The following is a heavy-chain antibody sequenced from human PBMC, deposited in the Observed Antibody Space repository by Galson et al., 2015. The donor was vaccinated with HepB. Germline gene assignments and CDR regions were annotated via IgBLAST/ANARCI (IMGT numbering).Heavy chain of an antibody. CDR2: ISAYNGNA. J-gene: IGHJ4*02. V-gene: IGHV1-18*04. D-gene: IGHD1-26*01. CDR3: TRDLGGSPGVFFDY. CDR1: GYTFTDFG. Sequence: QSGAEVKKPGESLRISCKASGYTFTDFGISWVRQAPGQGPEWMGWISAYNGNAKYAQNLQGRVTMTQDTSTSTAYMELRSLRSDDTAIYYCTRDLGGSPGVFFDYWGQGTLVTVSS.